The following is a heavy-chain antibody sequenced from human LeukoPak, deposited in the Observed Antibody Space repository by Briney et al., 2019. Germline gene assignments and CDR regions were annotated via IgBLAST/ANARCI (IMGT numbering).Heavy chain of an antibody. Sequence: ASVKVSCKASGYTFTSYAMHWVRQAPGQRLEWMGWINAGNGNTKYSQKFQGRVTITRDTSASTAYMELSSLRSEDTAVYYCARGRITMVRGVIITGWFDPWGQGTLVTVSS. J-gene: IGHJ5*02. CDR3: ARGRITMVRGVIITGWFDP. D-gene: IGHD3-10*01. CDR1: GYTFTSYA. CDR2: INAGNGNT. V-gene: IGHV1-3*01.